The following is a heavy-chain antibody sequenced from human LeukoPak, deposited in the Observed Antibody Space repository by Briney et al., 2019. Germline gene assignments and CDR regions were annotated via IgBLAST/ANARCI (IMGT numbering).Heavy chain of an antibody. D-gene: IGHD4-17*01. J-gene: IGHJ4*02. Sequence: SETLSLTCDVSGVSFSTYYWSWIRQSPEKGLEWIGEVNHSGYTNYNPSLKGRVTISVDPSKNHLSLKLSSVTAADTAVYYCARQLYGSDYWGQGTLVTVSS. V-gene: IGHV4-34*01. CDR2: VNHSGYT. CDR3: ARQLYGSDY. CDR1: GVSFSTYY.